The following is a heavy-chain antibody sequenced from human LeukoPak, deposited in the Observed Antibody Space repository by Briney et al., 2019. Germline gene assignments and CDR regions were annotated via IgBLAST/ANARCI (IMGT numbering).Heavy chain of an antibody. CDR1: GYTFTSYD. CDR3: AKDLIVATQEFDY. CDR2: MNPNSGNT. D-gene: IGHD5-12*01. V-gene: IGHV1-8*01. J-gene: IGHJ4*02. Sequence: GASVKVSCKASGYTFTSYDINWVRQATGQGLEWMGWMNPNSGNTGYAQKFQGRVTMTRNTSISTAYMELSSLRSEDTAVYYCAKDLIVATQEFDYWGQGTLVTVSS.